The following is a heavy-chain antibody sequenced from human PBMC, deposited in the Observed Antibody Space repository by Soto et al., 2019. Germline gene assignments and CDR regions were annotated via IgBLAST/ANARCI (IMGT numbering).Heavy chain of an antibody. D-gene: IGHD2-8*02. CDR3: ARDNITGLSDY. V-gene: IGHV4-34*01. Sequence: QVQLQQWGAGLLKPSETLSLTCAVYGGSFSGYYWTWIRQPPGTGLEWIGEINHSGSTNYNPSLNSRVTISVDTSKNQFSLKLTSVTAADTAVYYCARDNITGLSDYWGQGTLVTVSS. CDR1: GGSFSGYY. CDR2: INHSGST. J-gene: IGHJ4*02.